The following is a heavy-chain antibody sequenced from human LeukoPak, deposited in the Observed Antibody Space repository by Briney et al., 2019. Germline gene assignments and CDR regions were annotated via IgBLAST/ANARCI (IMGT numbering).Heavy chain of an antibody. CDR1: GFAFSSFD. J-gene: IGHJ6*03. V-gene: IGHV3-13*01. D-gene: IGHD1-1*01. Sequence: PGGSLRLSCAASGFAFSSFDMHWVRQPPGQGLEWVSTIGTASDTYYPGSVEGRFTLSRDNAKNSLYLQMNSLTAGDTAVYYCARGPPRGKYYYMDVWGKGTRSPSP. CDR2: IGTASDT. CDR3: ARGPPRGKYYYMDV.